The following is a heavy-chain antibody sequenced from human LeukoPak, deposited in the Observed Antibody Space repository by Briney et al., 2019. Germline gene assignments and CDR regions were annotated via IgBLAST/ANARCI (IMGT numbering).Heavy chain of an antibody. V-gene: IGHV3-33*06. J-gene: IGHJ3*02. CDR3: AKPLVIRGYHPRELQTHAFDI. CDR2: IWYDGSKI. Sequence: PGGSLRLSCAASGFTFSSYAMSWVRQAPGKGLEWVALIWYDGSKIFYGDSVKGRFTISRDNSKNTLYLQMDSLRAEDTAVYYCAKPLVIRGYHPRELQTHAFDIWGQGTMVTVSS. D-gene: IGHD1-7*01. CDR1: GFTFSSYA.